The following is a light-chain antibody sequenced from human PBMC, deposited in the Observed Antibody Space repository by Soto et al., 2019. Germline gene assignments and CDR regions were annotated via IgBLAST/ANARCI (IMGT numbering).Light chain of an antibody. V-gene: IGLV2-8*01. CDR1: SSDVGGYNY. CDR2: EVS. J-gene: IGLJ3*02. CDR3: SSYVGSNV. Sequence: QSALTQPPSASGSLGQSVTISCTGTSSDVGGYNYVSWYQQHPGKAPKLMISEVSKRPSGVPDRFSGSKSGNTASLTVSGLQAEDEADYYCSSYVGSNVFGGGTEVTVL.